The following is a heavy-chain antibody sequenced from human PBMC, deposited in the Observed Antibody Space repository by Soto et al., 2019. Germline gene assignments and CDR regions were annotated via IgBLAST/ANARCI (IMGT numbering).Heavy chain of an antibody. CDR2: IDPSDSYT. J-gene: IGHJ4*02. D-gene: IGHD3-10*01. CDR3: ARHIKLGGSGSYLDY. CDR1: GYSFTSYW. V-gene: IGHV5-10-1*01. Sequence: PGESLKISCKGSGYSFTSYWISWVRQMPGKGLEWMGRIDPSDSYTNYSPSFQGHVTISADKSISTAYLQWSSLKASDTAMYYCARHIKLGGSGSYLDYWGQGTLVTVSS.